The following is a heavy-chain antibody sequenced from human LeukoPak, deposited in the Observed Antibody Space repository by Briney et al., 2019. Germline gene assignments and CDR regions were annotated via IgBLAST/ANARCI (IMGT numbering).Heavy chain of an antibody. CDR1: GGSFSGYY. CDR3: ASLLRSTSSYYYYYMDV. Sequence: SETLSLTCAVYGGSFSGYYWSWIRQPPGKGLEWIGEINHSGSTNYNPSLKSRVTISVDTSKNQFSLKLSSVTAADTAVYYCASLLRSTSSYYYYYMDVWGKGTTVTVSS. CDR2: INHSGST. V-gene: IGHV4-34*01. D-gene: IGHD2-2*01. J-gene: IGHJ6*03.